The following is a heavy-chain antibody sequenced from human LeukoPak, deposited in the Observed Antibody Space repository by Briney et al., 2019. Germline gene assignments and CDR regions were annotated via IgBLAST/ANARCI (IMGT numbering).Heavy chain of an antibody. V-gene: IGHV3-23*01. D-gene: IGHD5-18*01. CDR3: ARHDSFIPY. Sequence: GGSLRLSCAASGFTFNYYAMSWVRQAPGKGLEWVSGISDNEGSTHYTDSVKGRFTISRDNTKNTVYLQMNNLRPDDTAVYFCARHDSFIPYWGQGTLVTVSS. J-gene: IGHJ4*02. CDR1: GFTFNYYA. CDR2: ISDNEGST.